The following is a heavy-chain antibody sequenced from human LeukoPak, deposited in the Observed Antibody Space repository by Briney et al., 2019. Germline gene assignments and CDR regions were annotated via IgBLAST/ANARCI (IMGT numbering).Heavy chain of an antibody. CDR2: IYHSGST. J-gene: IGHJ4*02. CDR3: AQSPNGGGWTTNLDC. Sequence: SETLSLTCTVSGYSISSGYYWGWIRQPPGKGLEWIASIYHSGSTYDNPSLKGRVTISVDTSKNQFSLRLSSVTAADTAVYYCAQSPNGGGWTTNLDCWGQGTLVTVSS. CDR1: GYSISSGYY. V-gene: IGHV4-38-2*02. D-gene: IGHD6-19*01.